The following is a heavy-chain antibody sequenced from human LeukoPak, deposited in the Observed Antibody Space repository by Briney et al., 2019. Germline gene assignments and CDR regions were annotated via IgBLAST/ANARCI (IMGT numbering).Heavy chain of an antibody. D-gene: IGHD3-3*01. CDR1: GFTFSSYA. J-gene: IGHJ6*02. CDR3: AKVPNYDFWSGYNYYGMDV. V-gene: IGHV3-23*01. CDR2: ISGSGGST. Sequence: PGGSLRLSCAASGFTFSSYAMSWVRQAPGKGLEWVSAISGSGGSTYYADSVKGRFTISRDNSKNTLYLQMNSLRAEDTAVYYCAKVPNYDFWSGYNYYGMDVGAQETTVTFSS.